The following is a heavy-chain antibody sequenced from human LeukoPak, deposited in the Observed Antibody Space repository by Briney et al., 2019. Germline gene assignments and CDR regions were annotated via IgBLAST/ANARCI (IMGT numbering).Heavy chain of an antibody. Sequence: GGSLRLSCAASGFTFSSYAMSWVRQAPGKGLEWVSAISGSGGSTYYADSVKGRFTISRDNSKNSLYLQMNSLRAEDTAVYYCATFYGSGKGGAFDIWGQGTMVTVSS. CDR2: ISGSGGST. J-gene: IGHJ3*02. CDR1: GFTFSSYA. V-gene: IGHV3-23*01. CDR3: ATFYGSGKGGAFDI. D-gene: IGHD3-10*01.